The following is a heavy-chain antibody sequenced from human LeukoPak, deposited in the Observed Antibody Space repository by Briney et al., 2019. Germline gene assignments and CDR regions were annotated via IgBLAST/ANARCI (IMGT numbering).Heavy chain of an antibody. CDR1: GFTFSTYG. J-gene: IGHJ6*02. Sequence: GGSLRLSCAASGFTFSTYGMHWVRQAPGKGLEWVALFWCVGSNKYYADSVKGRFTISRDNAKNSLYLQMNSLRVEDTAIYYCARGHYDMGVWGQGTTVTVSS. CDR2: FWCVGSNK. V-gene: IGHV3-33*01. CDR3: ARGHYDMGV.